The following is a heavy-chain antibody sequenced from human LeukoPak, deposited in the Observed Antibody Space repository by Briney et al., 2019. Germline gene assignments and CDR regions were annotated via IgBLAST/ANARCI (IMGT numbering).Heavy chain of an antibody. CDR3: ARRITGVLAPFDS. J-gene: IGHJ4*02. Sequence: PSETLSLTCTVPGDSISSGSYYWSWIRQPAGKGLEWIGRIYTSGSTNYNPSLKSRVTTSVDKSKNHFSLRLSSVTAADTAVYYCARRITGVLAPFDSWGQGSLVTVSS. CDR1: GDSISSGSYY. V-gene: IGHV4-61*02. D-gene: IGHD1-20*01. CDR2: IYTSGST.